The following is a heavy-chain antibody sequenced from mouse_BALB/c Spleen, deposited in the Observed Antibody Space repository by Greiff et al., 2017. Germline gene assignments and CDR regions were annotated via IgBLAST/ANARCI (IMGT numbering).Heavy chain of an antibody. D-gene: IGHD2-14*01. V-gene: IGHV1-14*01. Sequence: EVKLMESGPELVKPGASVKMSCKASGYTFTSYVMHWVKQKPGQGLEWIGYINPYNDGTKYNEKFKGKATLTSDKSSSTAYMELSSLTSEDSAVYYCARGGYDVDYYYAMDYWGQGTSVTVSS. CDR3: ARGGYDVDYYYAMDY. CDR2: INPYNDGT. J-gene: IGHJ4*01. CDR1: GYTFTSYV.